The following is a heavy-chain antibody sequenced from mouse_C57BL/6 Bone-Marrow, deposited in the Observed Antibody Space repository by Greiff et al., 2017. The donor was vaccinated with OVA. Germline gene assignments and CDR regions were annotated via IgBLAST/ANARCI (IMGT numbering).Heavy chain of an antibody. V-gene: IGHV5-12*01. CDR2: ISNGGGST. D-gene: IGHD1-1*01. J-gene: IGHJ2*01. Sequence: EVHLVESGGGLVQPGGSLKLSCAASGFTFSDYYMYWVRQTPEKRLEWVAYISNGGGSTYYPDTVKGRFTISRDNAKNTLYLQMSRLKSEDTAMYYCARGGGFYYGSSPFDYWGQGTTLTVSS. CDR3: ARGGGFYYGSSPFDY. CDR1: GFTFSDYY.